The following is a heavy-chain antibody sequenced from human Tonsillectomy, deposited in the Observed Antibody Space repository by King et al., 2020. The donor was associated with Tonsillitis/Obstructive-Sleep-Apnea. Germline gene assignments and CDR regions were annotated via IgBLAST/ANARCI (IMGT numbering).Heavy chain of an antibody. V-gene: IGHV3-53*01. CDR1: GFTVSNEY. Sequence: VQLVESGGGLIQPGGSLRLSCAASGFTVSNEYMSWVLQAPGKGLEWVSVIYSGCSTYYADSVKGRFTISRDNSKNTVYLQMNSLRAEDRAVYYCATGYCSGGSCPHYYYMDVWGKGTTVTVS. CDR2: IYSGCST. D-gene: IGHD2-15*01. CDR3: ATGYCSGGSCPHYYYMDV. J-gene: IGHJ6*03.